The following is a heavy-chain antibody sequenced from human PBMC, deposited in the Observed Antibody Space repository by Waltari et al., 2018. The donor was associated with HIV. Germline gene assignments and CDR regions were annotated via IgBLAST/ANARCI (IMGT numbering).Heavy chain of an antibody. V-gene: IGHV3-23*01. J-gene: IGHJ5*02. Sequence: EVQLLESGGGLAQPGGSRRLSCAASGFIFSNSDLHWIRPTPGKGLEWISLISGRGSTTYYTDSVKGRFSISRDNSRNILFLQMNNLRVEDTAVYYCAKDGGSYSGWYDPWGQGTLVTVSS. CDR1: GFIFSNSD. D-gene: IGHD1-26*01. CDR3: AKDGGSYSGWYDP. CDR2: ISGRGSTT.